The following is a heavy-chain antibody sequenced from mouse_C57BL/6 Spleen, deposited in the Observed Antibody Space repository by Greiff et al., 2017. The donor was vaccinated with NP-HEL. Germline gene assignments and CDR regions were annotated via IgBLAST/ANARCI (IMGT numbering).Heavy chain of an antibody. CDR2: IYPGSGNT. Sequence: QVQLQQSGAELVRPGASVKLSCKASGYTFTDYYINWVKQRPGQGLEWIARIYPGSGNTYYNEKFKGKATLTAEKSSSTAYMQLSSLTSEDSAVYFCARDDGYRLFAYWGQGTLVTVSA. CDR1: GYTFTDYY. CDR3: ARDDGYRLFAY. V-gene: IGHV1-76*01. J-gene: IGHJ3*01. D-gene: IGHD2-3*01.